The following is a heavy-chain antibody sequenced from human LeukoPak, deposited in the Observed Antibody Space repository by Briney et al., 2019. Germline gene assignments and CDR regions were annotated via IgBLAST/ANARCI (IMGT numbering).Heavy chain of an antibody. CDR3: ASATVMYYYYYGMDV. Sequence: SETLSLTCAVYGGSFSGYYWSWIRQPPGKGLEWIGEINHSGSTNYNPSLKSRVTISVDTSKNQFFLKLSSVTAADTAVYYCASATVMYYYYYGMDVWGQRTMVTVSS. CDR2: INHSGST. J-gene: IGHJ6*02. CDR1: GGSFSGYY. V-gene: IGHV4-34*01. D-gene: IGHD4-17*01.